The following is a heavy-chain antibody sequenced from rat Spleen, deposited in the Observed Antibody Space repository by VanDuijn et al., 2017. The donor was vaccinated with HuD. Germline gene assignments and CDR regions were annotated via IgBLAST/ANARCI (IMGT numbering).Heavy chain of an antibody. CDR2: ITSAVNT. D-gene: IGHD1-10*01. Sequence: EVLLQESGPGLVKPSQSLSLTCSVTFYSITSSYRWNWIRKFPGNKLEWMGYITSAVNTDYNPSLRSRISISRVTSKNQFFLQVNSVTSEDTATYYCARSPYNNHWFTYWGQGTLVTVSS. J-gene: IGHJ3*01. V-gene: IGHV3-3*01. CDR3: ARSPYNNHWFTY. CDR1: FYSITSSYR.